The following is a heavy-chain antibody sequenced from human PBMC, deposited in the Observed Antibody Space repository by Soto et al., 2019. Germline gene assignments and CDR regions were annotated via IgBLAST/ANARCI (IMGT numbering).Heavy chain of an antibody. V-gene: IGHV3-23*01. CDR2: ITASGKST. CDR1: GFTFSSYA. CDR3: AKDGEQQLIFAEYFQH. Sequence: PGGSLRLSCAASGFTFSSYAMSWVRQVPGKGLEWVSSITASGKSTYYADSLKGRFSISRDKSKNTLSLQMNSLRPEDTAIYYCAKDGEQQLIFAEYFQHWAQGTLVTVSS. D-gene: IGHD6-13*01. J-gene: IGHJ1*01.